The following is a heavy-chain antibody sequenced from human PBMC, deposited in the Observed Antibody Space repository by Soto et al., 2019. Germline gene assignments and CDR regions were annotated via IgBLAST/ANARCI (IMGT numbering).Heavy chain of an antibody. CDR2: IYNSGST. CDR1: GGSISRYY. V-gene: IGHV4-59*01. CDR3: ARTVDTTTDYYYYGMDV. Sequence: SETLSLTCTVSGGSISRYYWSWIRQPPGQGLDWIGYIYNSGSTNYNPSLKSRVTIAVDTSKIQFSLKLRSVSAADTAVYYCARTVDTTTDYYYYGMDVWGQGTTVTVSS. J-gene: IGHJ6*02. D-gene: IGHD5-18*01.